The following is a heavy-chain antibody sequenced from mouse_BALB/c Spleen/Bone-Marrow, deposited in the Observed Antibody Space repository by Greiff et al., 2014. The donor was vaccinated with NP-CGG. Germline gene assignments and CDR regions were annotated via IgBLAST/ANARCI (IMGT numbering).Heavy chain of an antibody. J-gene: IGHJ4*01. CDR2: IDPENGNT. CDR1: GFNIKDYY. V-gene: IGHV14-1*02. CDR3: ARGDGYAMDY. Sequence: VQLQQSGAEIVRPGALVKLSCKASGFNIKDYYMQWVKQRPEQGLERIGWIDPENGNTIYDPKFQGKASITADTSSNTAYLQLSSLTSEDTAVYYCARGDGYAMDYWGQGTSVTVSS.